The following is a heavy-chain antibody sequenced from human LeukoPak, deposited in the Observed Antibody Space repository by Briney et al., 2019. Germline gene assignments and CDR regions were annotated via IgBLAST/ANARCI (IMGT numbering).Heavy chain of an antibody. CDR1: GYSISSGYY. CDR3: ARHSAYYYGSGSVNWFDP. J-gene: IGHJ5*02. Sequence: SETLSLTCSVSGYSISSGYYWGWIRQPPGKGLEWIGSIYHSGSTNYNPSLKSRVTISVDTSKNQFSLKLSSVTAADTAVYYCARHSAYYYGSGSVNWFDPWGQGTLVTVSS. V-gene: IGHV4-38-2*01. D-gene: IGHD3-10*01. CDR2: IYHSGST.